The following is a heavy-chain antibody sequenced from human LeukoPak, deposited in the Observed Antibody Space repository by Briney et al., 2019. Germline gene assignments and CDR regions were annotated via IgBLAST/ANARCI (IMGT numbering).Heavy chain of an antibody. V-gene: IGHV4-59*01. CDR1: GGSISSYY. J-gene: IGHJ4*02. CDR3: AREDRYSYGFL. Sequence: PSETLSLTCTDSGGSISSYYWSWIRQPPGKGLEWIGYIYYSGSTNYNPSLKSRVTISVDTSKNQFSLKLSSVTAADTAVYYCAREDRYSYGFLWGQGTLVTVSS. D-gene: IGHD5-18*01. CDR2: IYYSGST.